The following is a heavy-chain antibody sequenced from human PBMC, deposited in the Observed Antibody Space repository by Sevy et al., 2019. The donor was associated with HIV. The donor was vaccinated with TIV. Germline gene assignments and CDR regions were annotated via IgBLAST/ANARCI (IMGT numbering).Heavy chain of an antibody. Sequence: GGSLRLSCAASGFTFSSYWMSWVRQAPGKGLEWVANIKQDGSEKYYVDSVKGRFTISRDNAKNSLYLQMNSLRAEDTAVYYCARDRNYYDSSGIVDYWGQGTLVTVSS. J-gene: IGHJ4*02. CDR2: IKQDGSEK. V-gene: IGHV3-7*01. CDR1: GFTFSSYW. CDR3: ARDRNYYDSSGIVDY. D-gene: IGHD3-22*01.